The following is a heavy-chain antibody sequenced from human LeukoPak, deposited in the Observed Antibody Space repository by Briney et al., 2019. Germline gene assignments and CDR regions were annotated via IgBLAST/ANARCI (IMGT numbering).Heavy chain of an antibody. D-gene: IGHD6-19*01. J-gene: IGHJ4*02. CDR1: GYTFTSYG. CDR3: ARGRERAFTVGSGWYFDY. Sequence: GASVKVSCKASGYTFTSYGISWVRQAPGQGLEWMGWISAYNGNTNYAQKLQGRVTMTTDTSTSTAYMELRSLRSDDTAVYYCARGRERAFTVGSGWYFDYWGQGTLVTVSS. V-gene: IGHV1-18*01. CDR2: ISAYNGNT.